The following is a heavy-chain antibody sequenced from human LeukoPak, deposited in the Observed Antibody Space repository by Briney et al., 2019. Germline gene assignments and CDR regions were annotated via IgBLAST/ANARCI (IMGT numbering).Heavy chain of an antibody. V-gene: IGHV3-23*01. CDR3: ARGGYYDILTGSSAGAFDI. J-gene: IGHJ3*02. CDR2: VTGDSGTT. CDR1: GFTFSNFA. D-gene: IGHD3-9*01. Sequence: GGSLRLSCVASGFTFSNFAMNWVRQAPGQGLEWVSVVTGDSGTTHYADSVKGRFTISRGNSKNMVYLQMNSLRAEDTAVYYCARGGYYDILTGSSAGAFDIWGQGTMVTVSS.